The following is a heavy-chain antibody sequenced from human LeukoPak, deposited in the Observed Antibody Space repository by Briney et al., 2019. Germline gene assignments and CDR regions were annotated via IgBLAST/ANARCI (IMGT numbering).Heavy chain of an antibody. Sequence: ESLRISCKVSGYSFSTYWITWVRRMPGGALEWMGRIRPSDSEPNYSPSFQGHVTISADRSINTVYLQWSSLRASDTAIYFCARHYSNDHTLFDFWGQGALVTVST. CDR1: GYSFSTYW. V-gene: IGHV5-10-1*01. D-gene: IGHD2-21*01. CDR3: ARHYSNDHTLFDF. CDR2: IRPSDSEP. J-gene: IGHJ4*02.